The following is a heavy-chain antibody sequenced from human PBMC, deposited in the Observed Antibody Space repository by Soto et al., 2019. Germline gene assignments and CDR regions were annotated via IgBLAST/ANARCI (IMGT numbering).Heavy chain of an antibody. CDR2: ISGSGGST. Sequence: GGSLRLSCAASGFTFSSYAMSWVRQAPGKGLEWVSAISGSGGSTYYADSVKGRFTISRDNSKNTLYLQMNSLRAEDTAVYYCAKRISNLERGFYYYYYMDVWGKGTTVTVSS. CDR1: GFTFSSYA. J-gene: IGHJ6*03. D-gene: IGHD1-1*01. CDR3: AKRISNLERGFYYYYYMDV. V-gene: IGHV3-23*01.